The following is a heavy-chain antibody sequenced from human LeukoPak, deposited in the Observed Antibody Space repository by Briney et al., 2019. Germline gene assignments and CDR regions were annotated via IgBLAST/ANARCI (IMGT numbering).Heavy chain of an antibody. D-gene: IGHD3-22*01. J-gene: IGHJ2*01. CDR1: GFTFSSYA. Sequence: GGSLRLSCAASGFTFSSYAMHWVRQAPGKGLEYVSAISSNGDSTYHANSVKGRFTISRDNSKNTLYLQMGSLRGEDMAVYYCARPEGSSGSSDWYFDLWGRGTLVTVSS. V-gene: IGHV3-64*01. CDR3: ARPEGSSGSSDWYFDL. CDR2: ISSNGDST.